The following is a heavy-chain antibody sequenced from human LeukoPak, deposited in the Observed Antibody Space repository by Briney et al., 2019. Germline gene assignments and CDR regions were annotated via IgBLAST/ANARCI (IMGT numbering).Heavy chain of an antibody. CDR3: ARGGLSTALDY. CDR1: GGTFSSYA. CDR2: IIPIFGTA. D-gene: IGHD1-1*01. J-gene: IGHJ4*02. V-gene: IGHV1-69*06. Sequence: ASVMASCTASGGTFSSYAISWVRQAPGQGLEWMGGIIPIFGTANYAQKFQGRVTITADKSTSTAYMELSSLRSEDTAVYYCARGGLSTALDYWGQGTLVTVSS.